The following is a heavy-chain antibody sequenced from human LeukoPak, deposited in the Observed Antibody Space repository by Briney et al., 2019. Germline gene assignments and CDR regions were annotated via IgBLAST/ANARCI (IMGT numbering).Heavy chain of an antibody. J-gene: IGHJ4*02. CDR3: ARGEEGGWYRYFDY. CDR2: IYYSGST. V-gene: IGHV4-59*11. CDR1: GGSISSHY. D-gene: IGHD6-19*01. Sequence: SETLSLTCTVSGGSISSHYWSWIRQPPGKGLEWIGYIYYSGSTNYNPSLKSRVTISVDTSKNQFSLKLSSVTAADTAVYYCARGEEGGWYRYFDYWGQGTLVTVSS.